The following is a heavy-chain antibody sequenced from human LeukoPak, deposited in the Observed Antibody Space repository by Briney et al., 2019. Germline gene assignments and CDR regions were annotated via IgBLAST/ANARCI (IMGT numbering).Heavy chain of an antibody. CDR3: ARNMVRGLYYFDY. CDR2: ISGSGGST. CDR1: GFTFSSYG. D-gene: IGHD3-10*01. V-gene: IGHV3-23*01. J-gene: IGHJ4*02. Sequence: PGGTLRLSCAASGFTFSSYGMSWVRQAPGKGLEWVSAISGSGGSTYYADSVKGRFTISRDNSKNTLYLQMNSLRAEDTAVYYCARNMVRGLYYFDYWGQGTLVTVSS.